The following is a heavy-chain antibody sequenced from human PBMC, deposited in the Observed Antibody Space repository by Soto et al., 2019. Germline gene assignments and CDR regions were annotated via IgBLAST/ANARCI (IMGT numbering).Heavy chain of an antibody. CDR1: GYTFTSYD. CDR3: ARAVPAAKLNKNV. CDR2: MNFNSGNT. J-gene: IGHJ6*04. D-gene: IGHD2-2*01. V-gene: IGHV1-8*01. Sequence: GASVKVSCKASGYTFTSYDINWVRQATGQGLEWMGWMNFNSGNTGYAQKFQGRVTMTRDTSISTAYMELSSLRSEDTAVYYCARAVPAAKLNKNVWGKGTTVTVSS.